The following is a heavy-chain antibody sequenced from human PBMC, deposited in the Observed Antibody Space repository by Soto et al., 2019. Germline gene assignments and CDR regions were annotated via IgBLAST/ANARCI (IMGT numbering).Heavy chain of an antibody. CDR3: ARGYDILTGYYSGFDY. J-gene: IGHJ4*02. Sequence: QVQLQQWGAGLLKPSETLSLTCAVYGGSFSGYYWSWIRQPPGKGLEWIGEINHSGSTNYNPSLKGRVTISVDTSKNQFSLKLSSVTAADTAVYYCARGYDILTGYYSGFDYWGQGTLVTVSS. CDR2: INHSGST. CDR1: GGSFSGYY. D-gene: IGHD3-9*01. V-gene: IGHV4-34*01.